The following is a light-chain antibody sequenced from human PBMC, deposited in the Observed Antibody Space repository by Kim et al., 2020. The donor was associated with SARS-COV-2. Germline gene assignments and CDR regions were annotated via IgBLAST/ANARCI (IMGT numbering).Light chain of an antibody. CDR1: SSGVGGYNY. Sequence: QSVTISCTGTSSGVGGYNYVSWYQQHPGKAPKVMIYDVSKRPSGVPDRFSGSKSGNTASLTISGLQAEDEADYYCCSYAGSYTNYVFGTGTKVTVL. CDR3: CSYAGSYTNYV. CDR2: DVS. V-gene: IGLV2-11*01. J-gene: IGLJ1*01.